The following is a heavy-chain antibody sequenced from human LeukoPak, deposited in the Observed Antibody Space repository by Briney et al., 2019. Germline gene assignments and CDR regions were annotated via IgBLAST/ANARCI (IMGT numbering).Heavy chain of an antibody. V-gene: IGHV3-21*01. CDR1: GFTFSSYS. CDR3: ARSYSSSSLNFQH. J-gene: IGHJ1*01. Sequence: GGSLRLSCAASGFTFSSYSMNWVRQAPGKGLEWVSFISSSSSYIYYADSVKGRFTISRDNAKNSLYLQMNGLRAEDTAVYYCARSYSSSSLNFQHWGQGTLVTVSS. CDR2: ISSSSSYI. D-gene: IGHD6-6*01.